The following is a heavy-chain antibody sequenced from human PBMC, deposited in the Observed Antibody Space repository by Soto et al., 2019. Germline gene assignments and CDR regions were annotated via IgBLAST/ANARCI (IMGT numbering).Heavy chain of an antibody. CDR3: ARTDCSSTSCYNYYYYGMDV. CDR2: INPGNGDT. Sequence: ASVKVSCKTSGYSFTKYGLHWVRQAPGHRLEWMGWINPGNGDTKYSQKFQGRVTITRDTSATTAYMELSSLRSEDSAVFYCARTDCSSTSCYNYYYYGMDVWGQGTTGTVS. D-gene: IGHD2-2*01. V-gene: IGHV1-3*01. CDR1: GYSFTKYG. J-gene: IGHJ6*01.